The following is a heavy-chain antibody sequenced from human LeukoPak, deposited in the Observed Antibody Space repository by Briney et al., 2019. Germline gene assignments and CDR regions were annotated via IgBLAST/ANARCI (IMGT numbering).Heavy chain of an antibody. CDR2: IYPGDSDT. D-gene: IGHD3-16*02. CDR1: GYSFTNSW. J-gene: IGHJ4*02. V-gene: IGHV5-51*01. CDR3: ARRDLLRLGGLSSFDY. Sequence: GDSLKISCKGSGYSFTNSWIGWVRQMPGKGLEWMGIIYPGDSDTRYSPSFQGQVTISADKSISTAYLQWSSLKASDTAMYYCARRDLLRLGGLSSFDYWGQGTLVTVSS.